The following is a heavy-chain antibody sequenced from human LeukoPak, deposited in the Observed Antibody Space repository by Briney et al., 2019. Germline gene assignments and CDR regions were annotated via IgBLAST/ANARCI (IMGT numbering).Heavy chain of an antibody. V-gene: IGHV3-23*01. Sequence: GGSLRLSCAASGFTFSSYAMSWVRQAPGKGLEWVSAISGSGGSTYYADSVKGRFTISRDNSKNTLYLQMNSLRAEDTAVYYCAKDGSGYAYLPKTQYYFDYWGQRTLVTVSS. J-gene: IGHJ4*02. CDR1: GFTFSSYA. CDR3: AKDGSGYAYLPKTQYYFDY. CDR2: ISGSGGST. D-gene: IGHD5-12*01.